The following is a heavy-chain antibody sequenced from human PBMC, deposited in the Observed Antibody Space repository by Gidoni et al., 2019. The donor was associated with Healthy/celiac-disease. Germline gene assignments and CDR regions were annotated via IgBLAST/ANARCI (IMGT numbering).Heavy chain of an antibody. CDR2: SSYDESNK. D-gene: IGHD6-19*01. V-gene: IGHV3-30-3*01. Sequence: VQLVESGGGVVHPGRSLRLSCEASGFTFSSHAMHWVRQAPGKGLECVAVSSYDESNKYVAESVKDRFTTSRDNSKNTVYLQINTLISEDTAVYFCAKDIHRGSGWYGGDYWGQGTLVTVSS. J-gene: IGHJ4*02. CDR1: GFTFSSHA. CDR3: AKDIHRGSGWYGGDY.